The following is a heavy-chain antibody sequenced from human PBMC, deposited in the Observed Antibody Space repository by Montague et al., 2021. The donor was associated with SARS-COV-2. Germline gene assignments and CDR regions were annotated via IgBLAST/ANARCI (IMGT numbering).Heavy chain of an antibody. D-gene: IGHD5-12*01. CDR3: ARGWVATIPHMDN. J-gene: IGHJ4*02. CDR2: TYYRSKWHN. V-gene: IGHV6-1*01. CDR1: GDSVYSNSAA. Sequence: CAISGDSVYSNSAAWNWIRQSPSRGLEWLGRTYYRSKWHNDYAVAVKSRITINPDTSKNQFSLQLKSVTPEDTAVYYCARGWVATIPHMDNWGQGSLVIVSS.